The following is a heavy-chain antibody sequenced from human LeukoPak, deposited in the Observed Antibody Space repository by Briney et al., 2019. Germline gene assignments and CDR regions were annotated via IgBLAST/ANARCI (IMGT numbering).Heavy chain of an antibody. CDR1: GFTFSSYA. CDR2: ISWDGGST. CDR3: AKDTASLAASYYMDV. Sequence: PGGSLRLSCAASGFTFSSYAMHWVRQAPGKGLEWVSLISWDGGSTYYADSVKGRFTISRDNSKNSLYLQMNSLRTEDTALYYCAKDTASLAASYYMDVWGKGTTVTVSS. V-gene: IGHV3-43*01. J-gene: IGHJ6*03. D-gene: IGHD3-16*01.